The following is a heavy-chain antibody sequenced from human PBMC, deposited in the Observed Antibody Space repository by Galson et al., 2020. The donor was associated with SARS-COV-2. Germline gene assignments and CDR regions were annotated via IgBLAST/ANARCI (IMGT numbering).Heavy chain of an antibody. Sequence: ETSETLSLTCTVSGGSISSYYWSWIRQPPGKGLEWIGYIYYSGSTNYNPSLKSRVTISVDTSKNQFSLKLSSVTAADTAVYYCAREYSRGSSVRGATLGYWGQGTLVTVSS. D-gene: IGHD6-19*01. V-gene: IGHV4-59*01. CDR1: GGSISSYY. CDR2: IYYSGST. J-gene: IGHJ4*02. CDR3: AREYSRGSSVRGATLGY.